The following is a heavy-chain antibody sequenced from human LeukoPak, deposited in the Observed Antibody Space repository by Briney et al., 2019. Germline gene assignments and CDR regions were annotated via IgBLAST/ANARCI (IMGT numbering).Heavy chain of an antibody. Sequence: RPGGSLRLSCAASGFTVSSNYMSWVRQAPGKGLEWVSVIYSGGSTYYADSVKGRSTISRDNSKNTLYLQMNSLRAEDKAVYYCARDFVAATPGVFGYWGQGTLVTVSS. CDR3: ARDFVAATPGVFGY. CDR1: GFTVSSNY. CDR2: IYSGGST. D-gene: IGHD2-15*01. V-gene: IGHV3-66*01. J-gene: IGHJ4*02.